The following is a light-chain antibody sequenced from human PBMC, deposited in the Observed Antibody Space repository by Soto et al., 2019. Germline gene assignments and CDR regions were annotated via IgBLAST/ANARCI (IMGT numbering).Light chain of an antibody. V-gene: IGLV1-44*01. CDR2: NDN. CDR1: SSNIGSNT. J-gene: IGLJ2*01. Sequence: QSVLTQPPSASGTPGQRVTVSCSGSSSNIGSNTVNWYQQLPGTAPKLLIFNDNQRPSGVPDRFSGSKSGTSASLAISGLQSEDEADYYCAAWDDSLSGHLAFGGGTKVTVL. CDR3: AAWDDSLSGHLA.